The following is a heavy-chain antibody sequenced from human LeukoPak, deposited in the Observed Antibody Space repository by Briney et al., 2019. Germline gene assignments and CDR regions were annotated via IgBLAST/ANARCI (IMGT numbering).Heavy chain of an antibody. Sequence: SETLSLTCTVSGGSINSNAYYWGWIRQPPGKGLEWIVSIYYSGSTYYNPSLKSRVTISIDTSKNQFSLTLSSVAAADTAVYYCARVSMDSRDYYYFDYWGQGILVTVSS. D-gene: IGHD3-22*01. J-gene: IGHJ4*02. V-gene: IGHV4-39*07. CDR3: ARVSMDSRDYYYFDY. CDR1: GGSINSNAYY. CDR2: IYYSGST.